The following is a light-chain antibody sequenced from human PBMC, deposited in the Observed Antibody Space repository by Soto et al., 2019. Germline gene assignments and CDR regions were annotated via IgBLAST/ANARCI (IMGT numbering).Light chain of an antibody. CDR3: QQLNSYPIT. CDR1: QSISNY. J-gene: IGKJ5*01. Sequence: DIQMTQSPSSLSASVGDRVTITCRASQSISNYLNWYQQKPGKAPKILIYAASSLQSGVPSRFRGSGSGTDFTLTISSLKPEDFETYYCQQLNSYPITFGQGTRLEIK. V-gene: IGKV1-39*01. CDR2: AAS.